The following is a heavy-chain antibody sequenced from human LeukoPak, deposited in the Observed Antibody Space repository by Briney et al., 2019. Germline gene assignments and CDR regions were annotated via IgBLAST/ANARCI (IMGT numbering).Heavy chain of an antibody. D-gene: IGHD1-26*01. J-gene: IGHJ1*01. Sequence: GGSLRLSCAASRFTFSTYWMHWVRQAPGKGLVWVSRINSDGSSTGYADSVKGRFTISRDNAKNTLYLQMNSLRAEDTAVYYCARDDGFFSGAFAEYFQHWGQGTLVTVSS. CDR3: ARDDGFFSGAFAEYFQH. CDR2: INSDGSST. V-gene: IGHV3-74*01. CDR1: RFTFSTYW.